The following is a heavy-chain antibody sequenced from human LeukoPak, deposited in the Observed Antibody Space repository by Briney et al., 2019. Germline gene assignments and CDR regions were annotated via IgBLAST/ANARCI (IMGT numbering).Heavy chain of an antibody. CDR2: ISADSTTT. Sequence: PGGSLRLSCAASGFAFRIFPMIWARQAPGKGLEWVSSISADSTTTSYADSAKGRFTVSRDNSKRTLYLQMNSLRVEDTALYYCATLMYTTGRQGFDSWGQGTRVTVSS. V-gene: IGHV3-23*01. CDR3: ATLMYTTGRQGFDS. J-gene: IGHJ4*02. D-gene: IGHD6-19*01. CDR1: GFAFRIFP.